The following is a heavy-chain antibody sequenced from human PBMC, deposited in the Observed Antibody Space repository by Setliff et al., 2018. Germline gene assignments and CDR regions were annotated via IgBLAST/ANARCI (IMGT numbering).Heavy chain of an antibody. Sequence: GSLRLSCAASGFTFSGSAVYWVRQASGRGLEWVGRIRSKADSYATAYAASVKARFTTSSDDSKNTAYLQVNSLKTEDTAVYYCAITMTTGVDFFDYWGQGTLVTVSS. CDR1: GFTFSGSA. V-gene: IGHV3-73*01. CDR3: AITMTTGVDFFDY. J-gene: IGHJ4*02. CDR2: IRSKADSYAT. D-gene: IGHD4-17*01.